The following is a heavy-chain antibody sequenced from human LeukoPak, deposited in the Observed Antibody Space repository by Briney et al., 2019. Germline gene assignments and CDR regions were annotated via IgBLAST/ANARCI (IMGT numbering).Heavy chain of an antibody. J-gene: IGHJ1*01. Sequence: PSETLSLTCTVSVGSISSYYWSWIREPPGKGLEGIGYIYYSGSTNYNPSLKSRVTISVDTSKNQFSLKLSSVTAADTAVYYCASQPVPIAAAVSWGQGTLVTVSS. CDR3: ASQPVPIAAAVS. CDR2: IYYSGST. CDR1: VGSISSYY. D-gene: IGHD6-13*01. V-gene: IGHV4-59*08.